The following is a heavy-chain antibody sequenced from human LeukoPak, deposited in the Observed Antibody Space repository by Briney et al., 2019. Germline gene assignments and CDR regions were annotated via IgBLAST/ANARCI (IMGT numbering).Heavy chain of an antibody. J-gene: IGHJ4*02. D-gene: IGHD6-19*01. CDR1: GSSFTTYW. Sequence: PEESLKISCKGSGSSFTTYWSYCVRQMPGKGLEWRGIIYPGDSDTKYSPSFQGQVTISADKSISTAYLQRSSLKASDTAMYYCARHERDSSGWFGYWGQGTLVTVSS. CDR3: ARHERDSSGWFGY. CDR2: IYPGDSDT. V-gene: IGHV5-51*01.